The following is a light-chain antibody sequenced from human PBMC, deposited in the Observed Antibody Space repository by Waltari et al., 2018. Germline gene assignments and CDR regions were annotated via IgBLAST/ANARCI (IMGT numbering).Light chain of an antibody. V-gene: IGLV4-69*01. CDR1: SGHTSNI. Sequence: QLVLTQSPSVSASLGASVKLTCTLDSGHTSNIVAWLQQQPEKGPRYLMRVNSDGSHSKGDGIPDRFSGSRSGAERYLTISSLQSEDEADYYCETGGHGTWVFGGGTRLIVL. J-gene: IGLJ3*02. CDR3: ETGGHGTWV. CDR2: VNSDGSH.